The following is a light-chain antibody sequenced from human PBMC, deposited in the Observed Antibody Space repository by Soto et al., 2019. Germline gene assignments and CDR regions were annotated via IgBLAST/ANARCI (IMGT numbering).Light chain of an antibody. CDR3: QQYDKSPRT. V-gene: IGKV3-20*01. CDR1: QSLNSCY. J-gene: IGKJ1*01. CDR2: GAS. Sequence: EIVLTQSPGTLSLSPGERATLSCRASQSLNSCYVAWYQHKPGQAPRLLIDGASNRATGIPDRFSGSGSGTDFTLTISRLEPDDFALYYCQQYDKSPRTFGQGTKVEIK.